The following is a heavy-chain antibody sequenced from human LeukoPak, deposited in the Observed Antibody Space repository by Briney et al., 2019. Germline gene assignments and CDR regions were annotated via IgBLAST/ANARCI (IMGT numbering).Heavy chain of an antibody. Sequence: GGSLRLSCAASGFTFSSYGMHWVRQAPDKGLEWVAFIRYDGSNKYYADSVKGRFTISRDSSKNTLYLQMNSLRAEDTAVYYCARVPYYDFWSGYYADYWGQGTLVTVSS. CDR1: GFTFSSYG. V-gene: IGHV3-30*02. CDR2: IRYDGSNK. CDR3: ARVPYYDFWSGYYADY. D-gene: IGHD3-3*01. J-gene: IGHJ4*02.